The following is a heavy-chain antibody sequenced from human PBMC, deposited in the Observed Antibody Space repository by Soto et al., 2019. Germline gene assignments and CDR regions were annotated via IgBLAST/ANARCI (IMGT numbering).Heavy chain of an antibody. CDR2: ISYDGSNK. CDR1: GFTFSSYA. V-gene: IGHV3-30-3*01. D-gene: IGHD3-3*01. CDR3: SRDSSEYYDFWSGYSIKGMDV. Sequence: GGSLRLSCAASGFTFSSYAMHWVRQAPGKGLEWVAVISYDGSNKYYADSVKGRFTISRDNSKNTLYLQMNSLKAEDTTVYYNSRDSSEYYDFWSGYSIKGMDVWGQGTTVTVSS. J-gene: IGHJ6*02.